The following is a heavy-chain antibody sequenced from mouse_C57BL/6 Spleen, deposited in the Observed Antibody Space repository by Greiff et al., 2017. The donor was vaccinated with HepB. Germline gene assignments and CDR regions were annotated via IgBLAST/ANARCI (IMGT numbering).Heavy chain of an antibody. CDR3: ARQPLLRYYAMDY. J-gene: IGHJ4*01. CDR2: ISNGGGST. CDR1: GFTFSDYY. Sequence: EVKLVESGGGLVQPGGSLKLSCAASGFTFSDYYMYWVRQTPEKRLEWVAYISNGGGSTYYPDTVKGRFTISRDNAKNTLYLQMSRLKSEDTAMYYCARQPLLRYYAMDYWGQGTSVTVSS. D-gene: IGHD6-1*01. V-gene: IGHV5-12*01.